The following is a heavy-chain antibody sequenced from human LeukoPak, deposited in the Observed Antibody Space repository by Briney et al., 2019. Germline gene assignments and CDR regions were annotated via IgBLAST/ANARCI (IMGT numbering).Heavy chain of an antibody. CDR1: GFTVRSNY. Sequence: GGSLRLSCAASGFTVRSNYMSWVRQAPGKGLEWVSIIYNDGGTYYADSVKGRFTISRDNAKNSLYLQMNSLRAEDTAVYYCARDLLGAVAEVDYWGQGALVTVSS. J-gene: IGHJ4*02. D-gene: IGHD6-19*01. V-gene: IGHV3-66*01. CDR3: ARDLLGAVAEVDY. CDR2: IYNDGGT.